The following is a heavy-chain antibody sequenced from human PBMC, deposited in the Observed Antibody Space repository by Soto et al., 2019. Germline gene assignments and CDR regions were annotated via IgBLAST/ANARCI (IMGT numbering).Heavy chain of an antibody. Sequence: EEPLVESGGGLVEPGGSLRLSCAASGFSLSDDWMSWFRQAPGKGLEWVGRIKSKASGGTTDYAPPVKDRFIISRDDSKNTLSLQMNSLKTEDTAIYYCTTDHFSWGRGTLVTVSS. CDR3: TTDHFS. CDR1: GFSLSDDW. J-gene: IGHJ5*02. V-gene: IGHV3-15*01. CDR2: IKSKASGGTT.